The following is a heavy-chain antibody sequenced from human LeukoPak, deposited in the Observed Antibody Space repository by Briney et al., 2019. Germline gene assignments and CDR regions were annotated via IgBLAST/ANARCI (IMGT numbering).Heavy chain of an antibody. CDR2: INQDGSEK. Sequence: GGSLRLSCAASGFTFINAWMTWVRQAPGKGLEWVANINQDGSEKYYVDSVKGRFTISTDNAKNSLYLQMNSLRAEDTAVYYCASAGYDILTGYSIDYWGQGTLVTVSS. V-gene: IGHV3-7*01. CDR1: GFTFINAW. J-gene: IGHJ4*02. D-gene: IGHD3-9*01. CDR3: ASAGYDILTGYSIDY.